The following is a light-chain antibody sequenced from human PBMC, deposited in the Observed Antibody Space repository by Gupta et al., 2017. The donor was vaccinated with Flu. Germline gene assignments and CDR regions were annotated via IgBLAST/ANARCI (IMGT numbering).Light chain of an antibody. V-gene: IGKV4-1*01. J-gene: IGKJ3*01. Sequence: IVMTQSPDSLAVSLGDRATINCKSSQSILNSANNKNYLAWYQHKPGQRPKVLIYWASTRESGVPDRFSGSGSGTDFTLTISGLQAEDAAVYFCQKYYGSRPAFGPGTKVEIK. CDR2: WAS. CDR1: QSILNSANNKNY. CDR3: QKYYGSRPA.